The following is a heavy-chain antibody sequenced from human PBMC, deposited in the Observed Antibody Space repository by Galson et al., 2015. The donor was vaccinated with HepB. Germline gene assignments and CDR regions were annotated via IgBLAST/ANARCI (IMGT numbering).Heavy chain of an antibody. CDR1: GYTFTNFG. J-gene: IGHJ4*02. Sequence: SCKASGYTFTNFGINWVRQAPGQGLEWMGWINTNTGNPVFAQGFTGRFVFSLDTSVSTAYLQISSLKAEDTAVYYCARDYYDSRGDYWGQGTLVTVSS. CDR3: ARDYYDSRGDY. CDR2: INTNTGNP. V-gene: IGHV7-4-1*02. D-gene: IGHD3-22*01.